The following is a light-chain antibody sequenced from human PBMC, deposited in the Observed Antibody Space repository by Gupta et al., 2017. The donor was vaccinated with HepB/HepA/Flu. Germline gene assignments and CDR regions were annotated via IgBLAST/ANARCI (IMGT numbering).Light chain of an antibody. J-gene: IGKJ4*01. CDR2: SAS. V-gene: IGKV1-39*01. CDR1: QTIYTY. Sequence: CLSASVGDTVTITCRASQTIYTYLNWYQHKPGNAPKLLIFSASYLQSGVPSRFSGSGSGTDFTLTISSLQPEDFATYYCQRSDSPPLTFGGGTKVEVK. CDR3: QRSDSPPLT.